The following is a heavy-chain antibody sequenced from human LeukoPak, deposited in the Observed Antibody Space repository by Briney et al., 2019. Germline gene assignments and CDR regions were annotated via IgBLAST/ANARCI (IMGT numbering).Heavy chain of an antibody. J-gene: IGHJ4*02. Sequence: PSETLSLTCTVSGGSISSYYWSWIWQPPGKGLEWIGYISYSGSTNYNPSLKSRVTISLDTSKNQFSLKLSSVTAADTAVYYCAGHHPRNTVDFWGQGTLVTVSS. CDR1: GGSISSYY. D-gene: IGHD2/OR15-2a*01. CDR3: AGHHPRNTVDF. V-gene: IGHV4-59*08. CDR2: ISYSGST.